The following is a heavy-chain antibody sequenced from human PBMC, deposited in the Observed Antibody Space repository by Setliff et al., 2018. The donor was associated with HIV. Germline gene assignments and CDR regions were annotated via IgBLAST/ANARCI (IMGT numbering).Heavy chain of an antibody. CDR3: ARGDDILTGYYDNWFDP. V-gene: IGHV4-4*07. CDR1: GGSISSYY. J-gene: IGHJ5*02. D-gene: IGHD3-9*01. Sequence: TSETLSLTCTVSGGSISSYYWSWIRQPAGKGLEWIGRIYTSGSTNYNPSLKSRVTMSVDTSKNQFSLKLSSVTAADTAVYYCARGDDILTGYYDNWFDPWGQGTLVTVSS. CDR2: IYTSGST.